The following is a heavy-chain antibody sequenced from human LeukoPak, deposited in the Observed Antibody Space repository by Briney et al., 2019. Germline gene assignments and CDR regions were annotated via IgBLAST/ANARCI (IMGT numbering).Heavy chain of an antibody. V-gene: IGHV3-23*01. J-gene: IGHJ4*02. D-gene: IGHD6-19*01. CDR3: AKDHGVAVTGMFY. Sequence: GGSLRLSCAASGFAFISFTMSWVRQTPVKGLEWVASISGTGANTYYADSVKGRFTISRDNSRNTLYLQMNSLGAEDTAVYYCAKDHGVAVTGMFYWGQGTLVTVSS. CDR2: ISGTGANT. CDR1: GFAFISFT.